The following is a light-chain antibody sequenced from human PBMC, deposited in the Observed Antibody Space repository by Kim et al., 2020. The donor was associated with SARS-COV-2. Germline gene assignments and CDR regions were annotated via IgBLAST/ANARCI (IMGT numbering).Light chain of an antibody. CDR1: QSLVHSDGNTY. CDR3: MQGTHWPLT. J-gene: IGKJ2*01. CDR2: KVS. V-gene: IGKV2-30*02. Sequence: DVVMTQSPLSLPVTLGQPASISCRSSQSLVHSDGNTYLNWFQQRPGQSPRRLIYKVSNRDSGVPDRFSGSGSGTDFTLKISRVEAGDVGVYYCMQGTHWPLTFGQGTKLEI.